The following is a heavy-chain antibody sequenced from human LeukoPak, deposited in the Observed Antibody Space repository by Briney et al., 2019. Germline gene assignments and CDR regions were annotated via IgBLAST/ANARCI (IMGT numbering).Heavy chain of an antibody. CDR1: GGSISSGSYY. CDR2: IYTSGST. J-gene: IGHJ6*02. V-gene: IGHV4-61*02. Sequence: SETLSLTCTVSGGSISSGSYYWSWIRQPAGKGVEWIGRIYTSGSTNYNPSLKSRVTISVDTSKNQFSLKLSSVTAADTAVYYCARSDYGMDVWGQGTTVTVSS. CDR3: ARSDYGMDV.